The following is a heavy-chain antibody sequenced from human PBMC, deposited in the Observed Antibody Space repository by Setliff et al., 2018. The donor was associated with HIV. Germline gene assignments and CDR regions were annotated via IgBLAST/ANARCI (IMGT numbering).Heavy chain of an antibody. D-gene: IGHD3-22*01. V-gene: IGHV4-39*01. Sequence: SETPSLTCTVSGGSISNSRYYWSWIRQPPGKGLEWIGSIYYSGSTYYNPSLKSRVTISVDTSKNQFSLKLSPVTAADAAVYYCASRVYYYDSSGYLREEGFDPWGQGTLVTVSS. CDR3: ASRVYYYDSSGYLREEGFDP. CDR1: GGSISNSRYY. CDR2: IYYSGST. J-gene: IGHJ5*02.